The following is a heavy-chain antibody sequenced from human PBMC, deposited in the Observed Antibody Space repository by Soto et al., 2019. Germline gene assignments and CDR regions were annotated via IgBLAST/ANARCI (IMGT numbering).Heavy chain of an antibody. V-gene: IGHV1-46*01. Sequence: SVKVSFKASGYTFTSYYMHWVRQAPGQGLEWMGIINPSGGSTSYAQKFQGRVTMTRDTSTGTVYMELSSLRSEDTAVYYCARVRRSSGYYYGYWGQGTPVTVSS. CDR3: ARVRRSSGYYYGY. CDR2: INPSGGST. CDR1: GYTFTSYY. J-gene: IGHJ4*02. D-gene: IGHD3-22*01.